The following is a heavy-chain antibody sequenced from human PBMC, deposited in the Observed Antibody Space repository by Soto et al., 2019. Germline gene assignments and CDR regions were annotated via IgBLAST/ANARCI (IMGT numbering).Heavy chain of an antibody. D-gene: IGHD6-19*01. CDR2: IYNSGTT. CDR3: AREPRYSSGWFYFDN. V-gene: IGHV4-61*01. CDR1: GGSVISTNFY. J-gene: IGHJ4*02. Sequence: SETLSLTCTVSGGSVISTNFYWIWIRQPPGKGLEWVAYIYNSGTTSHNPSLKSRVTISIDTSKNQFSLKPTSVTAADTAVYYCAREPRYSSGWFYFDNWGQGTLVTVSS.